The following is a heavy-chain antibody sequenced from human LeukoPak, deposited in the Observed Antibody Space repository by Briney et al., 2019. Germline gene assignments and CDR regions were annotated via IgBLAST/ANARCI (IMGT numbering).Heavy chain of an antibody. D-gene: IGHD5-18*01. J-gene: IGHJ4*02. CDR1: GFTFSSYS. V-gene: IGHV3-21*01. CDR2: ISSSSSYI. Sequence: PGGSLRLSCAASGFTFSSYSMNWARQAPGKGLEWVSSISSSSSYIYYADSVKGRFTISRDNAKNSLYLQMNSLRAEDTAVYYCARDVDTAMVDYWGQGTLVTVSS. CDR3: ARDVDTAMVDY.